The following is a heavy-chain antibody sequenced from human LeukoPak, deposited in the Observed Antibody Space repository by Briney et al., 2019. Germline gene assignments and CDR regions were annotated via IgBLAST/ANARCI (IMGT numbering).Heavy chain of an antibody. CDR1: GFTFDDYA. V-gene: IGHV3-9*03. Sequence: SGGSLRLSCAASGFTFDDYAMHWVRQAPGKGLEGVSGISWNSGSIGYADSVKGRFTISRDNSKNTLYLQMGSLRAEDMAVYYCARESAPITMVRGPRGFDPWGQGTLVTVSS. CDR3: ARESAPITMVRGPRGFDP. J-gene: IGHJ5*02. CDR2: ISWNSGSI. D-gene: IGHD3-10*01.